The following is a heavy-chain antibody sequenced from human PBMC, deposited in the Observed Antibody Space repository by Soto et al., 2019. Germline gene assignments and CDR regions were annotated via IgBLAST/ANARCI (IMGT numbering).Heavy chain of an antibody. J-gene: IGHJ6*04. CDR2: IIPILGIA. Sequence: SVKVSCKASGGTFSSYTISWVRQAPGQGLEWMGRIIPILGIANYAQKFQGRVTITADKSTSTAYMELSSLRSEDTAVYYCARKSLFLVWGSFKVYYYYGRDVWGKGPKATVSS. V-gene: IGHV1-69*02. D-gene: IGHD3-16*01. CDR1: GGTFSSYT. CDR3: ARKSLFLVWGSFKVYYYYGRDV.